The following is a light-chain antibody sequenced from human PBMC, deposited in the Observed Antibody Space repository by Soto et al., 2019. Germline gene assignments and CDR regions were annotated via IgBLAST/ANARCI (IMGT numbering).Light chain of an antibody. J-gene: IGKJ2*01. CDR3: QQHNNWPYT. V-gene: IGKV3-15*01. CDR1: QTVSSN. Sequence: EVVMTQSPATLSVSPGESATLSCRASQTVSSNVAWYQQRPGQAPRLLIDGAFTRATGVPARFSGSRSGTEFTLTISSPQSADFALYYCQQHNNWPYTFGQGTKLEIK. CDR2: GAF.